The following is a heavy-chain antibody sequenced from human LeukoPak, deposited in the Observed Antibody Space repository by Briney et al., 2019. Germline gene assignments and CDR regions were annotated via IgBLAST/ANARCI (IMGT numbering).Heavy chain of an antibody. V-gene: IGHV3-30-3*01. J-gene: IGHJ4*02. D-gene: IGHD1-1*01. Sequence: PGGSLRPSCAASGFTFSSYAMHWVRQAPGKGLEWVAVISYDGSNKYYADSVKGRFTISRDKSKNTLYLQMNSLRAEDTAVYYCARDVTIDYWGQGTLVTVSS. CDR1: GFTFSSYA. CDR2: ISYDGSNK. CDR3: ARDVTIDY.